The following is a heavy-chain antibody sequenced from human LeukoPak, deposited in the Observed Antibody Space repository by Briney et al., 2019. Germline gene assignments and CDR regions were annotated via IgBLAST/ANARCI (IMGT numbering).Heavy chain of an antibody. Sequence: ASVKVSCKASGYTFTSYDINWVRQATGQGVEGMGWMNPNSGNTGYAQKYQGRVTMARNTSISTAYMELSSLRSEDTAVYYCARGSLAVAGTIDAFDIWGQGTMVTVSS. CDR3: ARGSLAVAGTIDAFDI. CDR1: GYTFTSYD. CDR2: MNPNSGNT. J-gene: IGHJ3*02. V-gene: IGHV1-8*01. D-gene: IGHD6-19*01.